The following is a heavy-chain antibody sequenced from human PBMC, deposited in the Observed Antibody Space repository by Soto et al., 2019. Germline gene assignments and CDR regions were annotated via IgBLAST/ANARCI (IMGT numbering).Heavy chain of an antibody. CDR2: IIPIFGTA. V-gene: IGHV1-69*12. J-gene: IGHJ6*02. Sequence: QVQLVQSGAEVKKPGSSVKVSCKASGGTFSSYAISWVRQAPGQGLEWMGGIIPIFGTANYAQKFQGRVTITADESTSKAYMELSSLRSEDTAVYYCARYQDSGNVIKLLYDYGMDVWGQGTTVTVSS. CDR1: GGTFSSYA. CDR3: ARYQDSGNVIKLLYDYGMDV. D-gene: IGHD5-12*01.